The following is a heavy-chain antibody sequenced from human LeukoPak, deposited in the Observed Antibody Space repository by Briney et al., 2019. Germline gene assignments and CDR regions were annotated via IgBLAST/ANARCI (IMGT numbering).Heavy chain of an antibody. J-gene: IGHJ4*02. D-gene: IGHD5-12*01. CDR2: INQDGSQT. CDR1: GFAFSDYW. V-gene: IGHV3-7*01. Sequence: GSLRLSCTASGFAFSDYWMSWVRQAPGKGLEWLANINQDGSQTSYVDSVRGRFTVSRDNAKNSLYLQMNSLRADDTAVYYCARDSSPTYSGYDWVYWGRGTLVTVSS. CDR3: ARDSSPTYSGYDWVY.